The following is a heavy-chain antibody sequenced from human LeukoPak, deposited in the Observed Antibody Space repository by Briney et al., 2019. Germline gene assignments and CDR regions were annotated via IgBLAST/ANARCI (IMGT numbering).Heavy chain of an antibody. Sequence: GGSLRLSCAASGFTFRSYEMNWVRQAPGKGLEWVSIIYSGGGTYYADSVKGRFTISRDISKNTVYLQMNSLRAEDTAVYYCARVDDYGYYFNYWGQGTLVTVSS. CDR3: ARVDDYGYYFNY. CDR1: GFTFRSYE. D-gene: IGHD4-17*01. V-gene: IGHV3-53*01. CDR2: IYSGGGT. J-gene: IGHJ4*02.